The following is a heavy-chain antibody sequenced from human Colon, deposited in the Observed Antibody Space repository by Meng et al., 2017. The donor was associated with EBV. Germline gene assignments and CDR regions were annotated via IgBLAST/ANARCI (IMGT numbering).Heavy chain of an antibody. Sequence: QQQQWGAVLFKPSETLSLTCGVSGWSLSGYYWSWIRHFPGRTLEFIGDINHSGSANYNPSLRSRVTISVDTSKNQIFLNLHSVTAADTAVYHCARTFGYCSNNNCPRTLGYWGQGTLVTVSS. CDR1: GWSLSGYY. V-gene: IGHV4-34*02. CDR3: ARTFGYCSNNNCPRTLGY. CDR2: INHSGSA. D-gene: IGHD2-2*03. J-gene: IGHJ4*02.